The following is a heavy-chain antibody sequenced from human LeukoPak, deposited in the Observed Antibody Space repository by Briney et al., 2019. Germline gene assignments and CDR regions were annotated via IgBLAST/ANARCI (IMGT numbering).Heavy chain of an antibody. CDR3: AKDSGTCCWYFDL. J-gene: IGHJ2*01. Sequence: GRSLRLSCTASDFTFSSYDMTWVRQTPGRGLEWVSSISRNGGSTYADSVKGRFTISRDNSKNTLYLQMNSLRAEDAAVYYCAKDSGTCCWYFDLWGRGTLVTVSS. CDR2: ISRNGGST. V-gene: IGHV3-23*01. D-gene: IGHD1-26*01. CDR1: DFTFSSYD.